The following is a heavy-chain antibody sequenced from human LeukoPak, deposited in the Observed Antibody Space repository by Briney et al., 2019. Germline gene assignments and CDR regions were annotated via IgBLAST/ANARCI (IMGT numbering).Heavy chain of an antibody. CDR2: IYYSGST. CDR1: GGSISSSSYY. D-gene: IGHD4-17*01. V-gene: IGHV4-39*01. CDR3: ARLPVDYGDYDAFDI. J-gene: IGHJ3*02. Sequence: RASETLSLTCTVSGGSISSSSYYWGWIRQPPGKGLEWIGSIYYSGSTYYNPSLKSRVTISVDTSKNQFSLKLSSVTAADTAVYYCARLPVDYGDYDAFDIWGQGTMVTVSS.